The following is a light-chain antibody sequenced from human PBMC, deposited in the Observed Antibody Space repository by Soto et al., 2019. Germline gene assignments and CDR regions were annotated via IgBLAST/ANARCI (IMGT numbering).Light chain of an antibody. CDR3: SSYTSTNFVI. Sequence: QSALTQPASVSGSPGQSITIPWTGSSSDIGDYKYVSWYKHHPGKAPKLMIYDVSNRPSGVSNRFSGSKSGNTASLTISGLQAEDEADYYCSSYTSTNFVIFGGGTKLTVL. V-gene: IGLV2-14*03. CDR2: DVS. CDR1: SSDIGDYKY. J-gene: IGLJ2*01.